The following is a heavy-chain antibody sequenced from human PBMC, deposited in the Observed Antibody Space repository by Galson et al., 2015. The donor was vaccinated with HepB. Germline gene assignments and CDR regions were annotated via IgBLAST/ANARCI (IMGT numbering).Heavy chain of an antibody. CDR1: GGTFSSYA. Sequence: SVKVSCKASGGTFSSYAISWVRQAPGQGLEWMGGIIPIFGTANYAQKFQGRVTITADETTSTAYMELSSLRSEDPAVYYCARDLGDYVWGSYFDYWGQGTLVTVSS. V-gene: IGHV1-69*13. CDR3: ARDLGDYVWGSYFDY. J-gene: IGHJ4*02. CDR2: IIPIFGTA. D-gene: IGHD3-16*01.